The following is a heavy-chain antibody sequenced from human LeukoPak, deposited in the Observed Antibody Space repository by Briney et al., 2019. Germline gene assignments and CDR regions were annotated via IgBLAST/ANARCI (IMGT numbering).Heavy chain of an antibody. J-gene: IGHJ4*02. CDR2: ITSDGSST. D-gene: IGHD1-26*01. V-gene: IGHV3-74*01. Sequence: GGSLRLSCAASGFTFSRYWMHWVRHAPGKGLVCVSRITSDGSSTIYADSVRGRLTISRDNAKNTVYLQMNSLRAEDTAVYYCARDLTGAVFDFWGQGTLVTVSS. CDR1: GFTFSRYW. CDR3: ARDLTGAVFDF.